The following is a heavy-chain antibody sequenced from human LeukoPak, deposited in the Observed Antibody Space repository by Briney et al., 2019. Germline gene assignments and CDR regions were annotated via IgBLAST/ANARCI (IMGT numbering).Heavy chain of an antibody. D-gene: IGHD6-6*01. CDR3: ARHRGLCSSHYNWFDP. CDR2: IYTSGST. V-gene: IGHV4-4*09. J-gene: IGHJ5*02. CDR1: GGSISSYY. Sequence: PSETLSLTCTVSGGSISSYYWSWIRQPPGKGLEWIGYIYTSGSTNYNPSLKSRVTISVDTSKNQFSLKLSSVTAADTAVYYCARHRGLCSSHYNWFDPWGQGTLVTVSS.